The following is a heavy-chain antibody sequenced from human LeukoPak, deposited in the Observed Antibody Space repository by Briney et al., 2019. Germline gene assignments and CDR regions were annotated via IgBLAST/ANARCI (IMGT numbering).Heavy chain of an antibody. V-gene: IGHV3-30*18. J-gene: IGHJ4*02. CDR2: ISYDGSNK. Sequence: GRSLRLSCAASGFTLRSYGMHWVRQAPGKGLEWVAVISYDGSNKYYADSVKGRFTISRDNSKNTLYLQMNSLRAEDTAVYYCAKNMWVESRGIDYWGQGTLVTVSS. CDR1: GFTLRSYG. D-gene: IGHD6-13*01. CDR3: AKNMWVESRGIDY.